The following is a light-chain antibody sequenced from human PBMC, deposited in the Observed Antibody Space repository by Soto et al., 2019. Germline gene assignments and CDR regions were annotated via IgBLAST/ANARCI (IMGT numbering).Light chain of an antibody. CDR2: AAS. J-gene: IGKJ1*01. V-gene: IGKV1-6*01. Sequence: AIRMTQSRSSLSASVGDRVTMPCSATQDIRNDLSWYQQKPGKAPKVLIYAASTLQSGVPSRFSGSGSGTDFTLTISSLQPDDFATYFCLQDNKYPWTFGQGTRVEI. CDR3: LQDNKYPWT. CDR1: QDIRND.